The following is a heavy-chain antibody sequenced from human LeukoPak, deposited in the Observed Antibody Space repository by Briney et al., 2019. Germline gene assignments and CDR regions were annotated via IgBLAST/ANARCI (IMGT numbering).Heavy chain of an antibody. J-gene: IGHJ4*02. CDR1: GFSFSNFG. D-gene: IGHD3-22*01. V-gene: IGHV3-30*03. CDR3: ARDAYSSGYYGPFEY. CDR2: ISYDGSNK. Sequence: GRSLILSCAASGFSFSNFGMHWVRQAPGKGLEWVAVISYDGSNKYFADSVKGRFTISRDNSKNTLYLQMNSLRPEDTAVYHCARDAYSSGYYGPFEYWGQGTLVTVSS.